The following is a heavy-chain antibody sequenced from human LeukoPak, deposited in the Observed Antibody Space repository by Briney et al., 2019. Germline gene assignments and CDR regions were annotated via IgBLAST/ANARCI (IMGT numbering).Heavy chain of an antibody. Sequence: ASVTVSCKASGHTFTGYYMHWVRQAPGQGLEWMGWINPNSGATNYAQKFQGRVTMTRDTSISTAYVELSRLRSDDTAVYYCARGAVSGSGPNWFDSWGQGTLVTVSS. CDR3: ARGAVSGSGPNWFDS. J-gene: IGHJ5*01. D-gene: IGHD3-10*01. CDR2: INPNSGAT. CDR1: GHTFTGYY. V-gene: IGHV1-2*02.